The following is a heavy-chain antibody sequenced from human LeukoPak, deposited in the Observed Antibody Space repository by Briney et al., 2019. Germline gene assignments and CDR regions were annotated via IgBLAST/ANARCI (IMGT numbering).Heavy chain of an antibody. D-gene: IGHD3-3*01. CDR3: AGAPSRWSGSYYYYGMDV. V-gene: IGHV4-39*01. J-gene: IGHJ6*02. CDR2: IYYSGST. CDR1: GGSISSSSYY. Sequence: SETLSLTCTVSGGSISSSSYYWGWIRQPPGKGLEWIGSIYYSGSTYYNPSLKSRVTISVDTSKNQFSLKLSSVTAADTAVYYCAGAPSRWSGSYYYYGMDVWGQGTTVTVSS.